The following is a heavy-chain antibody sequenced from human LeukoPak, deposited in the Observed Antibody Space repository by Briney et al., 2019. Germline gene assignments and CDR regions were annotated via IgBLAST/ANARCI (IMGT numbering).Heavy chain of an antibody. J-gene: IGHJ5*02. V-gene: IGHV4-34*01. CDR2: INQSGET. D-gene: IGHD2-21*02. CDR1: VGSFSGYY. Sequence: PSEALSLTCAVHVGSFSGYYWSWIRQPPGKGLEWIGEINQSGETNYNPSLMSRVTISEDTSNNQFSLMLTSVTAADTAVYYCARGARGDTPYNWFDPWGQGTLVTVSS. CDR3: ARGARGDTPYNWFDP.